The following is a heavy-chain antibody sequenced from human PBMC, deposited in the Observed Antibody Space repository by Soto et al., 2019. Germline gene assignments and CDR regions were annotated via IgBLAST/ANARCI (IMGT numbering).Heavy chain of an antibody. CDR3: AGGGEFRMVRGVSNWFDP. Sequence: APVKVSCKASGGTFSSYAISWVRQAPGQGLEWMGGIIPIFGTANYAQKFQGRVTITADESTSTAYMELSSLRSEDTAVYYCAGGGEFRMVRGVSNWFDPWGQGTLVTVSS. CDR1: GGTFSSYA. J-gene: IGHJ5*02. CDR2: IIPIFGTA. V-gene: IGHV1-69*13. D-gene: IGHD3-10*01.